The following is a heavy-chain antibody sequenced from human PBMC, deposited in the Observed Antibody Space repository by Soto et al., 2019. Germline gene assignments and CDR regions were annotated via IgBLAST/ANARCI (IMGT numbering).Heavy chain of an antibody. V-gene: IGHV4-30-4*01. CDR2: IYYNGNT. CDR3: ARTRYISPSPFDS. D-gene: IGHD5-12*01. CDR1: GGSISSVDYY. J-gene: IGHJ4*02. Sequence: SETLSLTCSVSGGSISSVDYYWSWIRQPPGKGLEWIGYIYYNGNTYYNPSFKSRVTISVDTSRDQFSLILSSVTAADTAVYYCARTRYISPSPFDSWGQGTLVTAPQ.